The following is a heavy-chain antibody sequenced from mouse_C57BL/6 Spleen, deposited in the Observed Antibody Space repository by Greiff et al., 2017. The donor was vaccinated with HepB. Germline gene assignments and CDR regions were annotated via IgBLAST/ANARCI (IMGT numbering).Heavy chain of an antibody. J-gene: IGHJ4*01. CDR2: INPSSGYT. Sequence: QVQLQQSGAELAKPGASVKLSCKASGYTFTSYWMHWVKQRPGQGLEWIGYINPSSGYTKYNQKFKDKATLTADKSSSTAYMQLSSLTYEDSAVYDCAISHYSNPRAMDYWGQGTSVTVSS. CDR3: AISHYSNPRAMDY. CDR1: GYTFTSYW. D-gene: IGHD2-5*01. V-gene: IGHV1-7*01.